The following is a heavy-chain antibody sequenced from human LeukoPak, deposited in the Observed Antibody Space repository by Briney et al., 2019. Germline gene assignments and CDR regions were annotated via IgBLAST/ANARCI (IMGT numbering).Heavy chain of an antibody. Sequence: GGSLRLSCAASGFTFSSYGMHWARQASGKGLEWVGRIRSKANSYATEYAASVKGRFTISRDESKNTAYLQMSSLKTEDTAIYYCNYYDSRAGPRWGQGTLVTVFS. CDR2: IRSKANSYAT. J-gene: IGHJ4*02. V-gene: IGHV3-73*01. CDR1: GFTFSSYG. CDR3: NYYDSRAGPR. D-gene: IGHD3-22*01.